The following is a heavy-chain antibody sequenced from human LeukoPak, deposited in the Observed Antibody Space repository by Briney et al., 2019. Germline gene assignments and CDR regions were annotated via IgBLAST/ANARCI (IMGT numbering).Heavy chain of an antibody. D-gene: IGHD4-23*01. Sequence: SETLSLPCTVSGGATSSSNYYWAWIRQPPGKGLEWMGSIFYSGTPHYNSSLKSRVTRSIDTSKNQFSLKLSSVTAADTAVYYCARLSNYGGHSGDGYWGQGTLVSVSS. CDR1: GGATSSSNYY. J-gene: IGHJ4*02. CDR2: IFYSGTP. CDR3: ARLSNYGGHSGDGY. V-gene: IGHV4-39*01.